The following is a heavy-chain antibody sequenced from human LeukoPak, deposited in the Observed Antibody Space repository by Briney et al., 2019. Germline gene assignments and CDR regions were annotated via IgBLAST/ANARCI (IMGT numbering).Heavy chain of an antibody. D-gene: IGHD2-15*01. CDR2: ISSSSSYI. V-gene: IGHV3-21*04. J-gene: IGHJ3*02. CDR1: GFTFSSYS. CDR3: ARDTRYCSGGSCWALNAFDI. Sequence: GGSLRLSCAASGFTFSSYSMNWVRQAPGKGLEWVSSISSSSSYIYYADSVKGRFTISRDNAKNSLYLQMNSLRAEDTAVYYCARDTRYCSGGSCWALNAFDIWGQGTMVTVSS.